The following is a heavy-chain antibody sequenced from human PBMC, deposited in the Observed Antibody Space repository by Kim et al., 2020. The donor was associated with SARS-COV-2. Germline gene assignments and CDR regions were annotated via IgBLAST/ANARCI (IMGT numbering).Heavy chain of an antibody. D-gene: IGHD3-22*01. CDR1: GGSISSSNW. J-gene: IGHJ1*01. Sequence: SETLSLTCAVSGGSISSSNWWSWVRQPPGKGLEWIGEIYHSGSTNYNPSLKSRVTISVDKSKNQFSLKLSSVTAADTAVYYCARSAYYYDSSGYYVEYFQHWGQGTLVTVSS. CDR2: IYHSGST. CDR3: ARSAYYYDSSGYYVEYFQH. V-gene: IGHV4-4*02.